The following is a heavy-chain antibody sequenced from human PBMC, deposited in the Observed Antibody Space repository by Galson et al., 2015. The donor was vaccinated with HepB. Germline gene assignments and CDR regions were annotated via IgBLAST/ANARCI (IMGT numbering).Heavy chain of an antibody. J-gene: IGHJ4*02. CDR1: GFTFSSYW. V-gene: IGHV3-7*03. CDR3: ARIVSGWCFDY. CDR2: IKQDGSEK. D-gene: IGHD6-19*01. Sequence: SLRLSCAASGFTFSSYWMSWVRQAPGKGMEWVANIKQDGSEKYYVDSVKGRFTISRDNAKNSLYLQMNSLRAEDTAVYYCARIVSGWCFDYWGQGTLVTVSS.